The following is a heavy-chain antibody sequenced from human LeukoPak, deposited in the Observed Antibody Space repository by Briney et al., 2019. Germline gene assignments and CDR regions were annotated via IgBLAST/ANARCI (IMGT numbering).Heavy chain of an antibody. CDR3: AKGRFGELLSYFDY. Sequence: GGSLKLSCAAAGFSFSAFDIHWVRQAPGKGLEWVARIKTKAESDATAYAASVKGRFTVSRDDSRNTAYLQMNSLRAEDTAVYYCAKGRFGELLSYFDYWGQGTLVTVSS. V-gene: IGHV3-73*01. CDR1: GFSFSAFD. D-gene: IGHD3-10*01. CDR2: IKTKAESDAT. J-gene: IGHJ4*02.